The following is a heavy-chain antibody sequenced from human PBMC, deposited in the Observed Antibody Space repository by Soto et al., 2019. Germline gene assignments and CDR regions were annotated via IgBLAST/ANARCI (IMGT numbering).Heavy chain of an antibody. CDR2: IYNIEST. CDR1: GDSITSGDYY. CDR3: ATAPLRELTVVNAVFDI. Sequence: QVQLQESGPRLVKPSQTLSLTCTVSGDSITSGDYYWNWIRQSPGKGLERIGSIYNIESTDYNPSLKSRLIISVDTTKNQFSLKLSSVTAADTAVYYCATAPLRELTVVNAVFDIWGPGTLVNVSS. D-gene: IGHD2-15*01. J-gene: IGHJ3*02. V-gene: IGHV4-30-4*01.